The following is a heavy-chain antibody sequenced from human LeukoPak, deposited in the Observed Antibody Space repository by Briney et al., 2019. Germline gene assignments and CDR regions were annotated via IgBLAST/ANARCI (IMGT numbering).Heavy chain of an antibody. CDR1: GGSFSSYH. D-gene: IGHD2-8*01. J-gene: IGHJ4*02. V-gene: IGHV4-4*07. Sequence: SETLSLTCTVSGGSFSSYHWSWIRQFVGKGLEWIGRAHSDGTTNYNPSLKSRVTMSIDMSKNQFSLKLNSVTAADTAVYYCARDGLYTNGYSYFDYWGQRTLVTVSS. CDR2: AHSDGTT. CDR3: ARDGLYTNGYSYFDY.